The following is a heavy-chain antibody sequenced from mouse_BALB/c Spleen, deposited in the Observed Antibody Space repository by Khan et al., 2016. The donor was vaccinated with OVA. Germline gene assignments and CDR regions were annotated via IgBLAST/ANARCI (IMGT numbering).Heavy chain of an antibody. CDR2: IHPSNGRT. CDR1: GYTFSSYW. CDR3: ARPPLYDYDGAY. V-gene: IGHV1S81*02. Sequence: QVQLKQSGTELVNPGASVKLSCKASGYTFSSYWVHWVKQRPGQGLEWIGEIHPSNGRTNYNEKFKSMATLTVDKSSSTAYMQLSSLTSEDSAVYYCARPPLYDYDGAYWGQGTLVTVSA. J-gene: IGHJ3*01. D-gene: IGHD2-4*01.